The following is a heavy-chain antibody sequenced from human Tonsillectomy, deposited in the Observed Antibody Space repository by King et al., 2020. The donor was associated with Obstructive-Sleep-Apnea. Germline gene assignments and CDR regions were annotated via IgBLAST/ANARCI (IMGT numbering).Heavy chain of an antibody. Sequence: QLVQSGAEVKKPGASVKVSCKASGYTFTSYAMHWVRQAPGQRLEWMGWINAGNGNTKYSQKFQGRVTITRDTSASTAYMELSSLRSEDTAVYYCAREEGCSGGSCYDNWFDPWGQGTLVTVSS. CDR1: GYTFTSYA. V-gene: IGHV1-3*01. CDR2: INAGNGNT. J-gene: IGHJ5*02. CDR3: AREEGCSGGSCYDNWFDP. D-gene: IGHD2-15*01.